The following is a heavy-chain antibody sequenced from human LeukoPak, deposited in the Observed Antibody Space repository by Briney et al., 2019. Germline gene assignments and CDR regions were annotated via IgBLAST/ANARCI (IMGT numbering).Heavy chain of an antibody. CDR2: IIPIFGTA. CDR3: AKDLLYYYDSSAGGADAFDI. Sequence: SVKVSCKASGGTFSSYAISWVRQAPGQGLEWMGGIIPIFGTANYAQKFQGRVTITADESTSTAYMELNSLRAEDTAVYYCAKDLLYYYDSSAGGADAFDIWGQGTMVTVSS. D-gene: IGHD3-22*01. V-gene: IGHV1-69*13. CDR1: GGTFSSYA. J-gene: IGHJ3*02.